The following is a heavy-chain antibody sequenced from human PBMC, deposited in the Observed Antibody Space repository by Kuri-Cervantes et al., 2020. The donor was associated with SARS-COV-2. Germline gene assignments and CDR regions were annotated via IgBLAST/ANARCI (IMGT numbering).Heavy chain of an antibody. CDR3: ARVGSGPGGVDH. V-gene: IGHV3-23*01. CDR2: ISGSGGST. Sequence: GESLKIFCAASGFTFSSYAMSWVRQAPGKGLEWVSAISGSGGSTYYADPVKGRFTISRDNSKNTLYLQMNSLRAEDTALYYCARVGSGPGGVDHWGQGTLVTVSS. D-gene: IGHD6-19*01. J-gene: IGHJ4*02. CDR1: GFTFSSYA.